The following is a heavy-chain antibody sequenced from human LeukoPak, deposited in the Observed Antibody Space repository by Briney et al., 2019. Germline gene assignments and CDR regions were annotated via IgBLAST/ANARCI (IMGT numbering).Heavy chain of an antibody. Sequence: SVKVSCKASGGTFSSYTISWVRQAPGQGLEWMGRIIPILGIANYAQKFQGRVTITTDESTSTAYMELSSLRSEDTAAYYCARALPTKLGIKYFDYWGQGTLVTVSS. CDR3: ARALPTKLGIKYFDY. CDR1: GGTFSSYT. J-gene: IGHJ4*02. CDR2: IIPILGIA. V-gene: IGHV1-69*16. D-gene: IGHD7-27*01.